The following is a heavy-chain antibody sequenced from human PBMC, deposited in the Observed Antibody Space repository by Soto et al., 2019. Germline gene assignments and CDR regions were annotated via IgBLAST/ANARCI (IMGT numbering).Heavy chain of an antibody. D-gene: IGHD6-19*01. Sequence: QVQLVQSGAEVKKPGSSVKVSCKVSGGTFSNYAIDWVRLAPGHGLEWMGGIVPIFGTTYYTQKFQGRATIIADNSTTTAYLEMSSLRSEDTARDYCARVETMAGLDSYHGFDVWGQGTAVTVSS. CDR1: GGTFSNYA. V-gene: IGHV1-69*14. J-gene: IGHJ6*02. CDR2: IVPIFGTT. CDR3: ARVETMAGLDSYHGFDV.